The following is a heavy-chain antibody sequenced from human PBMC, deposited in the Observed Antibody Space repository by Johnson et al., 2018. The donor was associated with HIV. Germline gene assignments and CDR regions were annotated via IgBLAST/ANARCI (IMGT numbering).Heavy chain of an antibody. Sequence: VQLVESGGGLVQPGGSLRLSCTASGFSFSNFAMGWVRQAPGKGPQWVSSVSAGGGKTYYADLVGARFTISRDNVKNTLYLQMNSLRAEDTAVYYCAREQELIGERAFDIWGQGTMVTVSS. CDR3: AREQELIGERAFDI. D-gene: IGHD6-13*01. CDR2: VSAGGGKT. V-gene: IGHV3-23*04. J-gene: IGHJ3*02. CDR1: GFSFSNFA.